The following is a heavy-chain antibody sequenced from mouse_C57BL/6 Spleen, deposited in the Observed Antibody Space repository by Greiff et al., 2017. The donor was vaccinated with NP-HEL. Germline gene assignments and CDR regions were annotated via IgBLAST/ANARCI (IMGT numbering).Heavy chain of an antibody. D-gene: IGHD4-1*01. Sequence: EVQGVESGGGLVQPKGSLKLSCAASGFSFNTYAMNWVRQAPGKGLEWVARIRSKSNNYATYYADSVKDRFTISRDDSESMLYLQMNNLKTEDTAMYYCVRKLDYYAMDYWGQGTSVTVSS. CDR1: GFSFNTYA. CDR2: IRSKSNNYAT. CDR3: VRKLDYYAMDY. V-gene: IGHV10-1*01. J-gene: IGHJ4*01.